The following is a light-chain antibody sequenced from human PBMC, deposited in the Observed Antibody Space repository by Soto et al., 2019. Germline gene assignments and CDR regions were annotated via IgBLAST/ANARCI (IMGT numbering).Light chain of an antibody. CDR2: DAS. CDR3: QHAVT. Sequence: DIQMTQSPSSLSASVRDRVTIPCRASQSISSYLNWYQQKPGKAPKLLIYDASSLESGVPSRFSGSGSGTEFTLTISSLQPDDFATYYCQHAVTFGQGTKVDIK. V-gene: IGKV1-39*01. CDR1: QSISSY. J-gene: IGKJ1*01.